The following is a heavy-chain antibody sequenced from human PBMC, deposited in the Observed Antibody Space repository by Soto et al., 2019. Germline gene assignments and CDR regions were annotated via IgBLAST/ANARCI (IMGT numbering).Heavy chain of an antibody. CDR3: AKDWGYSSEYYFDY. D-gene: IGHD6-19*01. Sequence: TGGSLRLSCAASGFTFNSYAMSWVRQAPGKGLEWVSGISGSGGATYYADSVKGRFTISRDNSKNTLYLQLNSLRAEDTAVYYCAKDWGYSSEYYFDYWGQGTLVTVSS. J-gene: IGHJ4*02. CDR2: ISGSGGAT. V-gene: IGHV3-23*01. CDR1: GFTFNSYA.